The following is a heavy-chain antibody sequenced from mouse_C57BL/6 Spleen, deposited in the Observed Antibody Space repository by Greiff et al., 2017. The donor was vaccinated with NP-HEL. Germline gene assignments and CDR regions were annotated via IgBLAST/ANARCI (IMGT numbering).Heavy chain of an antibody. V-gene: IGHV1-55*01. D-gene: IGHD2-3*01. CDR2: IYPGSGST. CDR1: GYTFTSYW. CDR3: ASINDGYFAWFAY. J-gene: IGHJ3*01. Sequence: QVQLKQPGAELVKPGASVKMSCKASGYTFTSYWITWVKQRPGQGLEWIGDIYPGSGSTNYNEKFKSKATLTVDTSSSTAYMQLSSLTSEDSAVYYCASINDGYFAWFAYWGQGTLVTVSA.